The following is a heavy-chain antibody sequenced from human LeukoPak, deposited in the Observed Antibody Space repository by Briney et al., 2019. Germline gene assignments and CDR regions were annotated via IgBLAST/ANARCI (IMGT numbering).Heavy chain of an antibody. CDR3: ARGEYDSSGYSPD. V-gene: IGHV1-69*13. CDR2: IIPIFGTA. CDR1: GGTFSSYA. J-gene: IGHJ4*02. D-gene: IGHD3-22*01. Sequence: ASVKVSCKASGGTFSSYAISWVRQAPGQGLEWMGGIIPIFGTANYAQKFQGRVTTTADESTSTAYMELSSLRSEDTAVYYCARGEYDSSGYSPDWGQGTLVTVSS.